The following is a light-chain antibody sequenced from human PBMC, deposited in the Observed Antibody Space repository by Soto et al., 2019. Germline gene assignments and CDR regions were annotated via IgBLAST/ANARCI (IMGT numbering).Light chain of an antibody. V-gene: IGKV3-15*01. CDR2: AAS. CDR3: QQYNNWPV. CDR1: QSFNSIY. Sequence: EIVSTQSPCTLSLSPGSRAPLSGRASQSFNSIYLAWYQQKPGQAPRLLIYAASTRATGIPARFSGSGSGTEFTLTISSLQSEDFAVYYCQQYNNWPVFGQGTKVDIK. J-gene: IGKJ1*01.